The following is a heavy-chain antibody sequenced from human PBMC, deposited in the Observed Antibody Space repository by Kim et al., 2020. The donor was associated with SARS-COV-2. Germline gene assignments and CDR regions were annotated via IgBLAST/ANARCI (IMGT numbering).Heavy chain of an antibody. CDR1: GGSFSGYY. CDR3: ARYDYGDYDVYDYFDY. D-gene: IGHD4-17*01. J-gene: IGHJ4*02. V-gene: IGHV4-34*01. Sequence: SETLSLTCAVYGGSFSGYYWSWIRQPPGKGLEWIGEINNSGSTNYNPSLKSRVTISVDTSKNQFSLKLSSVTAADTAVYYCARYDYGDYDVYDYFDYWGQGTLVTVSS. CDR2: INNSGST.